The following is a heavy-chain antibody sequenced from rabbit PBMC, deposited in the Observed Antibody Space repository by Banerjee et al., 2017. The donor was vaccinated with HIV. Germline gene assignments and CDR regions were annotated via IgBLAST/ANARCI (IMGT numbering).Heavy chain of an antibody. CDR3: ARGLVAGVLDL. CDR1: GFDFSSYV. CDR2: IDPVFGST. D-gene: IGHD3-3*01. V-gene: IGHV1S47*01. J-gene: IGHJ3*01. Sequence: QEQLVESGGGLVQPGGSLKLSCKASGFDFSSYVGSWVRQAPGKGLEWIGYIDPVFGSTYYASWVNGRFTISLDKAQNTVFLQMTSLTAADTATYFCARGLVAGVLDLWGQGTLVTVS.